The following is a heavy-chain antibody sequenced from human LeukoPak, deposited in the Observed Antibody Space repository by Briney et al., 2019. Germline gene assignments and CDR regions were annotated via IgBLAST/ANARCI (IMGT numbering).Heavy chain of an antibody. Sequence: SETLSLTCTVPGGSISSYYWSWIRQPPGKGMEWIGYIYYSGSTNYNPSLNSRVTISVDTSKNQFSLKLSSVTAADTAVYYCARGLFGVFDYWGQGTLVTVSS. V-gene: IGHV4-59*01. CDR1: GGSISSYY. J-gene: IGHJ4*02. D-gene: IGHD3-3*01. CDR2: IYYSGST. CDR3: ARGLFGVFDY.